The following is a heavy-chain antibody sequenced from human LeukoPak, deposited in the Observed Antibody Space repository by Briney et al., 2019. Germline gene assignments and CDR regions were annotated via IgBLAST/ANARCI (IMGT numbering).Heavy chain of an antibody. Sequence: AGGSLRLSCAASGFTFSSYWISWVRQAPGKGLEWVANIKQDGSEKYYVDSVKGRFTISRDNAKNSLYLQMNSLRAEDTAVYYCARDRKGWYSNGWYPWFDPWGQGTLVTVSS. CDR2: IKQDGSEK. CDR1: GFTFSSYW. CDR3: ARDRKGWYSNGWYPWFDP. J-gene: IGHJ5*02. V-gene: IGHV3-7*01. D-gene: IGHD6-19*01.